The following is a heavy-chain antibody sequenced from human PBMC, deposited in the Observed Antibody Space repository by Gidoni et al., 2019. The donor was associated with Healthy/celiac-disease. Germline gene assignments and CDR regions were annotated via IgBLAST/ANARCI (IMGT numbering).Heavy chain of an antibody. V-gene: IGHV1-2*02. CDR3: ARAGVLRYFDWLLLDY. CDR1: GYTFTGYY. Sequence: QVQLVQSGAEVKKPGASVKVSCQASGYTFTGYYMHWVRQAPGQGLEWMGWINPNSGGTNYAQKFQGRVTMTRDTSISTAYMELSRLRSDDTAVYYCARAGVLRYFDWLLLDYWGQGTLVTVSS. CDR2: INPNSGGT. J-gene: IGHJ4*02. D-gene: IGHD3-9*01.